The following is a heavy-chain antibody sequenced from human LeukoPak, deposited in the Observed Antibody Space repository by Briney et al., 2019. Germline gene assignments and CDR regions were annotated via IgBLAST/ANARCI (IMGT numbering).Heavy chain of an antibody. Sequence: GGYLRHSCEAPGFTFNFFGMYWIRRAPGKGMGRVAFIKADGVFTNYPEAVKGRFTISRDNSDDTVFLQMESVRPDDTAVYYCARKLMSSRRFEYWGQGTLVTVSS. V-gene: IGHV3-30*02. CDR1: GFTFNFFG. D-gene: IGHD2-8*01. J-gene: IGHJ4*02. CDR2: IKADGVFT. CDR3: ARKLMSSRRFEY.